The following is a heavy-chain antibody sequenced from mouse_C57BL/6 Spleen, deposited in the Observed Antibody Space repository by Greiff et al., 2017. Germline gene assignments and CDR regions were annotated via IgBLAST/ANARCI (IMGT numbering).Heavy chain of an antibody. CDR3: ARGGAAQATYAMDY. D-gene: IGHD3-2*02. J-gene: IGHJ4*01. Sequence: VQLKQSGPGLVKPSQSLSLTCSVTGYSITSGYYWNWIRQFPGNKLEWMGYISYDGSNNYNPSLKNRISITRDTSKNQFFLKLNSVTTEDTATYYCARGGAAQATYAMDYWGQGTSVTVSS. V-gene: IGHV3-6*01. CDR1: GYSITSGYY. CDR2: ISYDGSN.